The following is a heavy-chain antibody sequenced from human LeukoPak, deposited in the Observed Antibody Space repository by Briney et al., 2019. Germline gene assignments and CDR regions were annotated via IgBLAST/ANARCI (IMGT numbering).Heavy chain of an antibody. CDR2: INHSGST. CDR3: ARVGCCGGDCYSGDYYYYMDV. Sequence: SETLSLTCAVYGGSFSGYYWSWIRQPPGKGLEWIGEINHSGSTNYNPSLKSRVTISVDTSKNQFSLKLSSVTAADTAVYYCARVGCCGGDCYSGDYYYYMDVWGKGTTVTVSS. J-gene: IGHJ6*03. D-gene: IGHD2-21*02. CDR1: GGSFSGYY. V-gene: IGHV4-34*01.